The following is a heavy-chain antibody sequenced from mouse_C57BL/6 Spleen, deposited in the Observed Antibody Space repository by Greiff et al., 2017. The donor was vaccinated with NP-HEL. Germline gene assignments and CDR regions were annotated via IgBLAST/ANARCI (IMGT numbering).Heavy chain of an antibody. CDR3: ARPYGYDTYFDY. CDR1: GYSFTSYY. D-gene: IGHD2-2*01. Sequence: VQLQQSGPELVKPGASVKISCKASGYSFTSYYIHWVKQRPGQGLEWIGWIYPGSGNTKYNEKFKGKATLTADTSSSTAYMQLSSLTSEDSAVYYCARPYGYDTYFDYWGQGTTLTVSS. CDR2: IYPGSGNT. V-gene: IGHV1-66*01. J-gene: IGHJ2*01.